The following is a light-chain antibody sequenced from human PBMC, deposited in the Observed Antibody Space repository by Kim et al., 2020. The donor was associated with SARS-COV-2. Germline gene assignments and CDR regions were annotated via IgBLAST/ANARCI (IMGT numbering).Light chain of an antibody. CDR2: EDT. CDR3: QSYDRSSVV. V-gene: IGLV6-57*02. J-gene: IGLJ2*01. Sequence: GKALTISCTGSSGSIASNYVQWYQQRPGSAPTTVIYEDTQRPSAVPDRFSGSIDSSSNSASLTISGLKTEDEADYYCQSYDRSSVVFGGGTQLTVL. CDR1: SGSIASNY.